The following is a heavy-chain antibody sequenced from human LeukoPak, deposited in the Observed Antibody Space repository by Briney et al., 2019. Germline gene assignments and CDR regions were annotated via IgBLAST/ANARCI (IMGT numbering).Heavy chain of an antibody. D-gene: IGHD6-13*01. CDR1: GYTFTGYY. V-gene: IGHV1-2*06. CDR3: ARGGYSSSWYGDAFDI. Sequence: ASVKVSCKASGYTFTGYYMHWVRQAPGQGLEWMGRINPNSGGTNYAQKFQGRVTMTRDTSISTAYMELRSLRAEDTAVYYCARGGYSSSWYGDAFDIWGQGTMVTVSS. CDR2: INPNSGGT. J-gene: IGHJ3*02.